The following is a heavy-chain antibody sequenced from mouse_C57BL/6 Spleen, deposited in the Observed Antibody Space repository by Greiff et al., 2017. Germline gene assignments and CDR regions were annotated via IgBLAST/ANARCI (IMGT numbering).Heavy chain of an antibody. D-gene: IGHD1-1*01. V-gene: IGHV1-55*01. J-gene: IGHJ3*01. CDR1: GYTFTSYW. CDR3: ARRSPTVEEAWFAY. Sequence: QVQLQQSGAELVKPGASVKMSCKASGYTFTSYWITWVKQRPGQGLEWIGDIYPGSGSTNYNEKFKSKATLTVDTSSSTAYMQLSSLTSEDSAVYYCARRSPTVEEAWFAYWGQGTLVTVSA. CDR2: IYPGSGST.